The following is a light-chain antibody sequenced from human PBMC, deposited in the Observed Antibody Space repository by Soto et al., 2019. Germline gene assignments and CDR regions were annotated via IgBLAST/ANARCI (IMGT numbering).Light chain of an antibody. V-gene: IGLV2-8*01. CDR3: SSYAGSNNVL. J-gene: IGLJ2*01. Sequence: QSVLTQPPSASGSPGQSVAISCTGTSSDVGGYNFVSWYQQHPGKVPKVLIYEVSKRASGVPDRFSGSKSGNTASLPVSGLQAEDEADYYCSSYAGSNNVLIGGGTKLTVL. CDR1: SSDVGGYNF. CDR2: EVS.